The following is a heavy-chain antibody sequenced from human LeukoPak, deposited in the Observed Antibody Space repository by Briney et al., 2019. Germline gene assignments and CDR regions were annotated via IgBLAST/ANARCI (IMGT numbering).Heavy chain of an antibody. CDR1: GCTLSSYT. Sequence: SVKVSCKASGCTLSSYTISWVRQAPGQGLEWMGRIIPILGIANYAQKFQGRVTITADKSTSTAYMELSSLRSEDTAVYYCARADPARAFDIWGQGTMVTVSS. J-gene: IGHJ3*02. D-gene: IGHD6-6*01. CDR3: ARADPARAFDI. V-gene: IGHV1-69*02. CDR2: IIPILGIA.